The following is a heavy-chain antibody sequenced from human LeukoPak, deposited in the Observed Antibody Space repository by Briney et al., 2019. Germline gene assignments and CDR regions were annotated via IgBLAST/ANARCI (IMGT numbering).Heavy chain of an antibody. D-gene: IGHD2-15*01. J-gene: IGHJ6*03. CDR2: INHSGST. Sequence: SETLSLTCAVYGGSFSGYYWSWIRQPPGKGLEWIGEINHSGSTNYNPSLKSRVTISVDTSKNQFSLKLSSVTAADTAVYYCARDGGSSGNGAYYMDVWGKGTTVTVSS. CDR1: GGSFSGYY. CDR3: ARDGGSSGNGAYYMDV. V-gene: IGHV4-34*01.